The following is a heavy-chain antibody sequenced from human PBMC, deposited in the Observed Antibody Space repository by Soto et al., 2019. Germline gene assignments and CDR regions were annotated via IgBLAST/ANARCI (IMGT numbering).Heavy chain of an antibody. CDR2: IIPIFGTA. Sequence: QVQLVQSGAEVKKPGSSVKVSCKASGGTFSSYAISWVRQAPGQGLEWKGGIIPIFGTANYAQKFQGRVTITADEYTRTAYMELSSLRSEDTAVYYCARSYYDFWSGYYYYYGMDVWAQGTTVTVSS. V-gene: IGHV1-69*12. CDR1: GGTFSSYA. D-gene: IGHD3-3*01. CDR3: ARSYYDFWSGYYYYYGMDV. J-gene: IGHJ6*02.